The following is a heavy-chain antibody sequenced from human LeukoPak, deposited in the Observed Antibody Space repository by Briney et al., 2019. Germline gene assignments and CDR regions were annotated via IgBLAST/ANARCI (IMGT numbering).Heavy chain of an antibody. CDR1: GYALTELS. Sequence: GASLKVSCKASGYALTELSIHWVRQAPGESFQGMGGIDPKDGATVYSQNFQGRVTVTDDRPTGTTYMELSGLTSEDTALYYCAGDVLVSGGSYYHGYWGQGTLVTVSS. CDR3: AGDVLVSGGSYYHGY. CDR2: IDPKDGAT. D-gene: IGHD3-10*01. J-gene: IGHJ4*02. V-gene: IGHV1-24*01.